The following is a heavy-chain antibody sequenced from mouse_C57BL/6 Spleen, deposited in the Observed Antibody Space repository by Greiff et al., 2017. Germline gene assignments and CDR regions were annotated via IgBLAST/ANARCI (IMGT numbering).Heavy chain of an antibody. D-gene: IGHD1-1*01. CDR2: INPNNGGT. Sequence: VQLKESGPELVKPGASVKIPCKASGYTFTDYNMDWVKQSHGKSLEWIGDINPNNGGTIYNQKFKGKATLTVDKSSSTAYMELRSLTSEDTAVYYCARRGYGSSYACAYWGQGTLVTVSA. CDR1: GYTFTDYN. CDR3: ARRGYGSSYACAY. J-gene: IGHJ3*01. V-gene: IGHV1-18*01.